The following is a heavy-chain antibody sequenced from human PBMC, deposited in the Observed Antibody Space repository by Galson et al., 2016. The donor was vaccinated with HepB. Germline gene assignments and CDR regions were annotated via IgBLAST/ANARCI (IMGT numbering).Heavy chain of an antibody. CDR3: ARERSENGLELPDYYFGMDV. D-gene: IGHD1-7*01. Sequence: SLRLSCAASGLTVSNYGLNWVRQAPGKGLEWVSYISSSGSTMFYAASVEGRFTISRDNAKNSLYLQMNSLRDEDTAVYYCARERSENGLELPDYYFGMDVWGQGTTVTVSS. V-gene: IGHV3-48*02. CDR2: ISSSGSTM. J-gene: IGHJ6*02. CDR1: GLTVSNYG.